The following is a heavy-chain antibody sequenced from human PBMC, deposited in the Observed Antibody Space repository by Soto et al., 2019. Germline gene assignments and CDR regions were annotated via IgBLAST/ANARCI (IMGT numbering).Heavy chain of an antibody. J-gene: IGHJ5*02. Sequence: QITLKESGPTLVKPTQTLTLTCTFSGFSLSTSGVGVGWIRQPPGKALECLALIYWDDNKRYSPSLKTRLTITKDTSKNQVVLTMTNMDPVDTATYYCAHRIVPNNWFDPWGQGTLVTVSS. CDR1: GFSLSTSGVG. D-gene: IGHD2-2*01. CDR2: IYWDDNK. V-gene: IGHV2-5*02. CDR3: AHRIVPNNWFDP.